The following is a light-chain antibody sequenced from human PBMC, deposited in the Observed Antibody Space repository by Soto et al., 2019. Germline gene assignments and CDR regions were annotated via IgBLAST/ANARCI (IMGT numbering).Light chain of an antibody. CDR2: AAS. J-gene: IGKJ5*01. Sequence: DIHMTQSPSSLSASVGDRVTITCQASQDIRIALDLYQQKPGKAPRRLIYAASNLQSGVPSRFSGSGSATAFTPTTSSLQTEDYATYYCQQTYSPPPITFGQGTRLDIK. CDR1: QDIRIA. CDR3: QQTYSPPPIT. V-gene: IGKV1-39*01.